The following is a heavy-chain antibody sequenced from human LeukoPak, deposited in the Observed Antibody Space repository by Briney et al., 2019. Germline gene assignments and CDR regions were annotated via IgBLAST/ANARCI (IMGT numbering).Heavy chain of an antibody. D-gene: IGHD3-9*01. Sequence: GGSLRLSCAASGFTFSSYSMNWVRQAPGKGLEWVSYISSSSSTIYYADSVKGRFTISRDNAKNSLYLQMNSLRAEDTAVYYCARARDFDWLSEFDYWGQGTLVTVSS. CDR3: ARARDFDWLSEFDY. V-gene: IGHV3-48*04. J-gene: IGHJ4*02. CDR2: ISSSSSTI. CDR1: GFTFSSYS.